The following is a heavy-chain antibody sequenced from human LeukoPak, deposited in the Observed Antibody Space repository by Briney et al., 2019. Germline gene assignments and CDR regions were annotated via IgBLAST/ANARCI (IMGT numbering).Heavy chain of an antibody. CDR2: VHGSGNT. V-gene: IGHV4-4*07. CDR3: ARVGSGYDYFDY. CDR1: GGSISTYY. Sequence: SETLSLTCTVSGGSISTYYWSWTRQPAGKGLEWIGRVHGSGNTKYNPLFMSRVTMSVDTSKNQFSLKLSFVTAADTAVYYCARVGSGYDYFDYWGQGNLVTVSS. J-gene: IGHJ4*02. D-gene: IGHD5-12*01.